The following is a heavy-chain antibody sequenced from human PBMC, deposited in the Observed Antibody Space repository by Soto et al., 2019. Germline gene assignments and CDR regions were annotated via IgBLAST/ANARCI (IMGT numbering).Heavy chain of an antibody. CDR1: GFTFSNAW. D-gene: IGHD2-15*01. Sequence: GGSLRLSCAASGFTFSNAWMNWVRQAPGKGLEWVGRIKSKTDGGTTDYAAPVKGRFTISRDDSKNTLYLQMNSLKTEDTAVYYCTTDSWWLANGFDYWGQGTLVTVSS. CDR3: TTDSWWLANGFDY. V-gene: IGHV3-15*07. J-gene: IGHJ4*02. CDR2: IKSKTDGGTT.